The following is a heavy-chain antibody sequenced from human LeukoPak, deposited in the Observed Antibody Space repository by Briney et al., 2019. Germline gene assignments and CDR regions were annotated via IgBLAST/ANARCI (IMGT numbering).Heavy chain of an antibody. CDR2: IYYSGST. J-gene: IGHJ4*02. V-gene: IGHV4-31*03. CDR1: GGSISSGGYY. Sequence: SQTLSLTCTVFGGSISSGGYYWSWIRQHPGKGLEWIGYIYYSGSTYYNPSLKSRVTISVDTSKNQFSLKLSSVTAADTAVYYCARDSPNGGYGSDYWGQGTLVTVSS. CDR3: ARDSPNGGYGSDY. D-gene: IGHD5-12*01.